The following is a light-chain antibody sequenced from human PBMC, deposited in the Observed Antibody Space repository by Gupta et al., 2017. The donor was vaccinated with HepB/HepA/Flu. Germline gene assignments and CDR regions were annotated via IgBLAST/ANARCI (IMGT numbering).Light chain of an antibody. CDR3: QAWDSSSDAS. Sequence: SYGLTQSPSVSVSPGQAASITCSGERLEYKYVCWYQQRAGQSPVVVIFQDDRRPPGIPHRFFGSKSGNTATLTICGTQAIDEADYYCQAWDSSSDASFGGGTKVTV. CDR2: QDD. CDR1: RLEYKY. J-gene: IGLJ2*01. V-gene: IGLV3-1*01.